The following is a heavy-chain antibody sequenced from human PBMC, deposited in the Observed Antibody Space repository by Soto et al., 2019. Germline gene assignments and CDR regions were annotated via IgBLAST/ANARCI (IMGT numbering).Heavy chain of an antibody. CDR1: GFTFSSYA. D-gene: IGHD6-19*01. CDR2: ISGSGGST. Sequence: SCAASGFTFSSYAMSWVRQAPGKGLEWVSAISGSGGSTYYADSVKGRFTISRDNSKNTLYLQMNSLRSEDTAVYYCARDLGIAVAGPDYWGQGTLVTVSS. J-gene: IGHJ4*02. CDR3: ARDLGIAVAGPDY. V-gene: IGHV3-23*01.